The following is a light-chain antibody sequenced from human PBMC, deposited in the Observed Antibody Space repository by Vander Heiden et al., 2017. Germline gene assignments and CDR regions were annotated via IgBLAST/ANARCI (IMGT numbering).Light chain of an antibody. J-gene: IGLJ3*02. CDR1: SGSIASNY. CDR3: QSYNSGYSVV. Sequence: NFMLTQPHSVSESPGKTVTISCTRSSGSIASNYVQWYQRRPGSAPTTVLYEDDQRPSGVPDRFSGSIDRSSNSASLTISGLKTEDEADYYCQSYNSGYSVVFGGGTKLTVL. CDR2: EDD. V-gene: IGLV6-57*03.